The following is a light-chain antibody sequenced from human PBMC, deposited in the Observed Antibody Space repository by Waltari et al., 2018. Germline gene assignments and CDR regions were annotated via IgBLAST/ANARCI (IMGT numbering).Light chain of an antibody. V-gene: IGLV3-25*03. Sequence: SADLRQPPSVSVSPGQTATITCSGESLLKQDAYWHQHKPGQAPVQVIYKDTERPSGIPERFSGSSSGTTVTLTIRGVQAEDEAVYYCQSADSTSSFYLFGAGTRVSV. CDR2: KDT. CDR3: QSADSTSSFYL. CDR1: SLLKQD. J-gene: IGLJ1*01.